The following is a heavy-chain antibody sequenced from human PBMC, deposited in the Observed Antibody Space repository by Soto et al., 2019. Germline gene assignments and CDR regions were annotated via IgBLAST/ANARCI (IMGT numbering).Heavy chain of an antibody. J-gene: IGHJ6*04. CDR3: VRSVTRESV. V-gene: IGHV3-7*05. Sequence: GSLRLSCAASGFTFSNYWMNWVRQAPGKGLEWVADIKQDGSVRSYVDSVKGRFTISRDNAKNSLYLQMDSLRAEDTAVYYCVRSVTRESVWGKGATVTVSS. CDR1: GFTFSNYW. D-gene: IGHD2-2*01. CDR2: IKQDGSVR.